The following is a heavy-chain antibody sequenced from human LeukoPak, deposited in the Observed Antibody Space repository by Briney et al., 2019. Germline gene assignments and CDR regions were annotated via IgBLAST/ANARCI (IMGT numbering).Heavy chain of an antibody. CDR2: IKHDGSEK. J-gene: IGHJ4*02. CDR3: GREGGGHDY. V-gene: IGHV3-7*01. D-gene: IGHD3-16*01. Sequence: GGSLRLSCAASGFTFSSYWMSWVRQAPGKGLEWVGNIKHDGSEKYYVDSVKGRFTISRDNAKNSLYLQMNSLRAEDTAVYYCGREGGGHDYWGQGTLVTVSS. CDR1: GFTFSSYW.